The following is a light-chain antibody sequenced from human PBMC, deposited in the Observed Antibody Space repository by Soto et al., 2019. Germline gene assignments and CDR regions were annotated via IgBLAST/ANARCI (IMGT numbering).Light chain of an antibody. CDR1: QSISSY. CDR2: AAS. Sequence: DIQMTQSPSSLSASVGDRLTITCRASQSISSYLNWYQQKPGKAPNLLIYAASSLQSGVPSRFRGSGAGTDFTLTISSLQPEDFARYYCQLCDSTWTGGQGTKVEIK. V-gene: IGKV1-39*01. J-gene: IGKJ1*01. CDR3: QLCDSTWT.